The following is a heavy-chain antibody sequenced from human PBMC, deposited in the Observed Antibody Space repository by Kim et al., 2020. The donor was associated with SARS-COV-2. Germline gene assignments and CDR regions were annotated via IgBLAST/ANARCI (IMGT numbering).Heavy chain of an antibody. CDR3: ARDGGITMFGVVNPFYHPYYYGMDV. CDR2: ISSSGSTI. V-gene: IGHV3-11*01. J-gene: IGHJ6*02. D-gene: IGHD3-3*01. CDR1: GFTFSDYY. Sequence: GGSLRLSCAASGFTFSDYYMSWIRQAPGKGLEWVSYISSSGSTIYYADSVKGRFTISRDNAKNSLYLQMNSLRAEDTAVYYCARDGGITMFGVVNPFYHPYYYGMDVWGQGTTVTVSS.